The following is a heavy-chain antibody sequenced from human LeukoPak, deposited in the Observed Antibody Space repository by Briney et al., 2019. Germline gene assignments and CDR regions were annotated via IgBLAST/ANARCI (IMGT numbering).Heavy chain of an antibody. J-gene: IGHJ3*02. CDR3: ARSDGYGLVGI. CDR2: ISQSGST. D-gene: IGHD3-10*01. CDR1: GYSISSGYD. Sequence: SETLSLTCTVSGYSISSGYDWGWIRQAPGKRLEWLGSISQSGSTYDNPSLKSRVIIIIDTPKNHFSLTLSSVTAADTAVYYCARSDGYGLVGIWGQGTMVTVSS. V-gene: IGHV4-38-2*02.